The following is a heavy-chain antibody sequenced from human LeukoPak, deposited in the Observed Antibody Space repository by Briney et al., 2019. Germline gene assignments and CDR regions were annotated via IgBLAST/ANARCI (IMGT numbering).Heavy chain of an antibody. CDR2: INPNSGGT. V-gene: IGHV1-2*02. D-gene: IGHD3-10*01. CDR3: ARDLGLLRFGELAVEKVDY. CDR1: GYTFTGYY. Sequence: ASVKVSCKASGYTFTGYYMHRVRQAPGQGLEWMGWINPNSGGTNYAQKFQGRVTMTRDTSISTAYMELSRLRSDDTAVYYCARDLGLLRFGELAVEKVDYWGQGTLVTVSS. J-gene: IGHJ4*02.